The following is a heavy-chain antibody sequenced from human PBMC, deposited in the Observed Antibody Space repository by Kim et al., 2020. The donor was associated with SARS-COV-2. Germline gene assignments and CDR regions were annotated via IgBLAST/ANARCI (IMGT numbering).Heavy chain of an antibody. Sequence: GGSLRLSCAASGFTFSSYAMSWVRQAPGKGLEWVSAISGSGGSTYYADSVKGRFTISRDNSKNTLYLQMNSLRAEDTAVYYCAKHPTPYYDFWSGYSKAYYYYYYMDVWGKGTTVTVSS. CDR1: GFTFSSYA. D-gene: IGHD3-3*01. V-gene: IGHV3-23*01. J-gene: IGHJ6*03. CDR2: ISGSGGST. CDR3: AKHPTPYYDFWSGYSKAYYYYYYMDV.